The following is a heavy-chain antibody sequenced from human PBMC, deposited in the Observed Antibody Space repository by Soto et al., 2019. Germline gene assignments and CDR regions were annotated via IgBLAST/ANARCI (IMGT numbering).Heavy chain of an antibody. D-gene: IGHD2-15*01. CDR3: AHRYCSGGSCYYRGGLFDY. J-gene: IGHJ4*02. CDR1: GFSLSTSGVG. Sequence: SGPTLVNPTQTLTLTCTFSGFSLSTSGVGVGWIRQPPGKALEWLALIYWDDDKRYSPSLKSRLTITKDTSKNQVVLTMTNMDPVDTATYYCAHRYCSGGSCYYRGGLFDYWGQGTLVTVSS. CDR2: IYWDDDK. V-gene: IGHV2-5*02.